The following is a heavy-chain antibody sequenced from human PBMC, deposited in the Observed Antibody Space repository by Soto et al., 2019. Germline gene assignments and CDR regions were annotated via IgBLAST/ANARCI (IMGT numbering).Heavy chain of an antibody. CDR3: AKHLWVGELFGYYYYGLDV. CDR2: ISGSGDHT. J-gene: IGHJ6*02. Sequence: GGSLRLSCAASGFTFSIYAMSWVRQAPGKGLEWVSGISGSGDHTFYADSVKGRFTSSRDASENTLYLQMDSLRAEDTAVYYCAKHLWVGELFGYYYYGLDVWGQGTTVTVSS. D-gene: IGHD3-10*01. CDR1: GFTFSIYA. V-gene: IGHV3-23*01.